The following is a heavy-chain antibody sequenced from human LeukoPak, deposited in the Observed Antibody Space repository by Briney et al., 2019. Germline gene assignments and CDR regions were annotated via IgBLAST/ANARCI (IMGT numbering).Heavy chain of an antibody. Sequence: PGGSLRLSCAASGFTFSSYGMHWVRQAPGKGLEWVAVIWYDGSNKYYAVSVKGRFTISRDNAKNSLYLQMNSLRDEDTAVYYCARDHYYDSSGYYYWGQGTLVTVSS. CDR1: GFTFSSYG. D-gene: IGHD3-22*01. CDR2: IWYDGSNK. J-gene: IGHJ4*02. V-gene: IGHV3-33*01. CDR3: ARDHYYDSSGYYY.